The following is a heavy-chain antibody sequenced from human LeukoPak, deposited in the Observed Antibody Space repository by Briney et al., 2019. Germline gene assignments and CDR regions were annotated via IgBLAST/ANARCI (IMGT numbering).Heavy chain of an antibody. CDR3: AKGSSGSYAPYFDY. J-gene: IGHJ4*02. D-gene: IGHD1-26*01. CDR2: ISGSGGST. CDR1: GFTFSSYA. V-gene: IGHV3-23*01. Sequence: GGSPRLSCAASGFTFSSYAMSWVRQAPGKGLEWVSAISGSGGSTYYADSVKGRFTISRDNSKNTLYLQMNSLRAEDTAVYYCAKGSSGSYAPYFDYWGQGTLVTVSS.